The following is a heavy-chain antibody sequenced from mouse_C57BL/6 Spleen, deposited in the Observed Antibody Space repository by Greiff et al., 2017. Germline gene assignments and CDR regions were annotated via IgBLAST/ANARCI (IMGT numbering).Heavy chain of an antibody. J-gene: IGHJ2*01. D-gene: IGHD2-4*01. CDR3: ARLLGLRNYFDY. CDR1: GYTFTSYW. CDR2: IHPNSGST. V-gene: IGHV1-64*01. Sequence: VQLQQPGAELVKPGASVKLSCKASGYTFTSYWMHWVKQRPGQGLEWIGMIHPNSGSTNYNEKFKSKATLTVDKSSSTAYMQLSSLTSEDSAVYYCARLLGLRNYFDYWGQGTTLTVSS.